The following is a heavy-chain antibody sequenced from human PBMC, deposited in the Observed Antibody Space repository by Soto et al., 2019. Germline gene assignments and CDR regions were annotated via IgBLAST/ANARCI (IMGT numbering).Heavy chain of an antibody. J-gene: IGHJ3*02. Sequence: SETLSLTCAVYGGSFGGYYWSWVRQPPGKGLEWIGYIYYSGSTNYNPSLKSRVTISVATSKTQFSLKLSSVTAPDTAVYYCARVGYCSGGSCYFDAFDIWGQGTRVTVAS. CDR3: ARVGYCSGGSCYFDAFDI. D-gene: IGHD2-15*01. V-gene: IGHV4-34*01. CDR2: IYYSGST. CDR1: GGSFGGYY.